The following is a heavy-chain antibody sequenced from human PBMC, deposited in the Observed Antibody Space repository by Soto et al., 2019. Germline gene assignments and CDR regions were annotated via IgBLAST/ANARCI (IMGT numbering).Heavy chain of an antibody. CDR1: GYTFSNYY. D-gene: IGHD5-18*01. CDR2: INPSGDST. Sequence: GASVKVSCKGAGYTFSNYYMHWVRQAPGQGLEWMGIINPSGDSTSYAQEFQGRVTMTRETSTSTLYMELSSLRSEDTALYFCAKGGDTYGSVDYWGQRTLVTVSS. CDR3: AKGGDTYGSVDY. V-gene: IGHV1-46*03. J-gene: IGHJ4*02.